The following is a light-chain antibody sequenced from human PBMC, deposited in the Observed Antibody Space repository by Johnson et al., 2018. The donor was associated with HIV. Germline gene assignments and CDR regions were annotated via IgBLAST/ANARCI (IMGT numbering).Light chain of an antibody. CDR3: GTWDSSLREYG. CDR1: SSNIGNNY. Sequence: QSVLTQPPSVSAAPGQKVTISCSGSSSNIGNNYVSWYQQLPGTAPKLLIYDNNKRPSGIPDRFSGSKSGTSATLGITGLQTGDEAYYYCGTWDSSLREYGFGTGTKVTVL. CDR2: DNN. V-gene: IGLV1-51*01. J-gene: IGLJ1*01.